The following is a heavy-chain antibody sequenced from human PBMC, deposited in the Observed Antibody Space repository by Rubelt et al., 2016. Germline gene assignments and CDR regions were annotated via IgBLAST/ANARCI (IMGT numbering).Heavy chain of an antibody. CDR2: IYYSGST. CDR3: ARCQQWDLLRDAFDI. CDR1: GGSISSSSYY. Sequence: QLQLQESGPGLAKPSETLSLTCTVSGGSISSSSYYWGWIRQPPGKGLEWIGSIYYSGSTYYNPSLKSRVTISVDTSKNQFSLKLSSVTAADTAVYYCARCQQWDLLRDAFDIWGQGTMVTVSS. V-gene: IGHV4-39*01. J-gene: IGHJ3*02. D-gene: IGHD1-26*01.